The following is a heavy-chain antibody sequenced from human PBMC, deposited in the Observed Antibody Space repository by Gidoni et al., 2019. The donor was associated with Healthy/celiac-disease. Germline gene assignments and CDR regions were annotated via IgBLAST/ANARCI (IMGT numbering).Heavy chain of an antibody. J-gene: IGHJ4*02. CDR2: ISYDGSNK. Sequence: QVQLVESGGGVVQPGRSLRLSCAASGFTFRSYAMHWVRQAPGKGLEWVAVISYDGSNKYYADSVKGRFTISRDNSKNTLYLQMNSLRAEDTAVYYCARGAPYPSIAVAAFFDYWGQGTLVTVSS. CDR3: ARGAPYPSIAVAAFFDY. CDR1: GFTFRSYA. V-gene: IGHV3-30-3*01. D-gene: IGHD6-19*01.